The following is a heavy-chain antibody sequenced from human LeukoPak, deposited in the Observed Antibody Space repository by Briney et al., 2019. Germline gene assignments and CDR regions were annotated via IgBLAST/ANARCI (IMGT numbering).Heavy chain of an antibody. CDR3: AKDGGQGADY. Sequence: GGSLRLSCAASGFTFSSYAMSWVRQSPGKGLEWVSAISGSAGITYYADSVKGRFTVSRDNSKNTLYLQINNLRAEDTAVYYCAKDGGQGADYWGQGTLVSVSS. J-gene: IGHJ4*02. D-gene: IGHD3-16*01. CDR2: ISGSAGIT. CDR1: GFTFSSYA. V-gene: IGHV3-23*01.